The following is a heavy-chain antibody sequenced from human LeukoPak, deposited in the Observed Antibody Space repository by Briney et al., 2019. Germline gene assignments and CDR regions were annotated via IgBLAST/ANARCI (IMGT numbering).Heavy chain of an antibody. V-gene: IGHV1-3*01. CDR1: GYTLSSYT. CDR3: ARLSGSYRGVDY. D-gene: IGHD3-10*01. CDR2: IYAGNGNV. Sequence: ASVKVSCKASGYTLSSYTLHWVRQAPGQRPEWMGCIYAGNGNVKYSQNFQGRVTITRDTSASTAYMELSSLRSEDTAVYYCARLSGSYRGVDYWGQGTLVTVSS. J-gene: IGHJ4*02.